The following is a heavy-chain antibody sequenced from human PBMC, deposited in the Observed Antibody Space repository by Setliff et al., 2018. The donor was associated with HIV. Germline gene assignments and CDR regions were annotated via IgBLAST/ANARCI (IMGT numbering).Heavy chain of an antibody. CDR3: ARTSYYCNFWSGGPDYFDY. D-gene: IGHD3-3*01. Sequence: GGSLRLSCAASGFTVSSNYMSWVRQAPGKGLEWVSVIYSGGSTYYADSIKGRFTISRDNSKNTLYLQMNSLRAEDTAVYYCARTSYYCNFWSGGPDYFDYWGQGTLVTVSS. V-gene: IGHV3-53*01. CDR2: IYSGGST. J-gene: IGHJ4*02. CDR1: GFTVSSNY.